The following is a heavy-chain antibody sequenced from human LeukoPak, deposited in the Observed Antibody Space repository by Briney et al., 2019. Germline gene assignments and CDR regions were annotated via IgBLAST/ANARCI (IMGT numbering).Heavy chain of an antibody. Sequence: GGSLRLSCAASGFTFSSYGMHWVRQAPGKGLEWVAVISYDGSNKYYADSVKGRFTISRDNSKNTLYLQMNSLRAEDTAVYYCARDGYDILTGYYMGDYWGQGTLVTVSS. CDR3: ARDGYDILTGYYMGDY. V-gene: IGHV3-30*03. CDR1: GFTFSSYG. D-gene: IGHD3-9*01. J-gene: IGHJ4*02. CDR2: ISYDGSNK.